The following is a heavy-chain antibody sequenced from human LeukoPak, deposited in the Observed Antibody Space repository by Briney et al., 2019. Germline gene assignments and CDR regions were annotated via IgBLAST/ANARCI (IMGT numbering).Heavy chain of an antibody. Sequence: SQTLSLTCTVSGGSISSGGYYWSWIRQHPGKGLEWIAYIYYSGNTYYNPSLKSRVTISVDTSKNQFSLKLSSVTAADTAVYYCARGSSGWLRFDYWGQGTLVTVSS. D-gene: IGHD6-19*01. J-gene: IGHJ4*02. CDR3: ARGSSGWLRFDY. CDR2: IYYSGNT. CDR1: GGSISSGGYY. V-gene: IGHV4-31*03.